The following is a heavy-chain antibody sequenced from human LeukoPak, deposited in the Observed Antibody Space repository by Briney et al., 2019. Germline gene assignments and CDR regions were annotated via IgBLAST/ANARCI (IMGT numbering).Heavy chain of an antibody. D-gene: IGHD6-19*01. CDR3: AKAEIAVAGTVDY. J-gene: IGHJ4*02. Sequence: SGGSLRLSCAASGFTFSSYGMHWVRQAPGKGLEWVAVISYDGSNKYYADSVKGRFTISRDNSKNTLYLQMNSLRAEDTAVYYCAKAEIAVAGTVDYWGQGTLVTVSS. V-gene: IGHV3-30*18. CDR1: GFTFSSYG. CDR2: ISYDGSNK.